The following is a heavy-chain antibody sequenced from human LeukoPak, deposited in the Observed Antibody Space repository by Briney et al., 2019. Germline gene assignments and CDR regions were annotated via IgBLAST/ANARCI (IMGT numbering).Heavy chain of an antibody. D-gene: IGHD6-13*01. V-gene: IGHV1-8*01. Sequence: GASVKVSCKASGYTFTSYDINWVRQATGQGLEWMGWMNPNSGNTGYAQKFQGRVTMTRNTSISTAYMELSSLRSEDTPVYYCGLAAAGDAFDIWGQGTMVTVSS. J-gene: IGHJ3*02. CDR1: GYTFTSYD. CDR3: GLAAAGDAFDI. CDR2: MNPNSGNT.